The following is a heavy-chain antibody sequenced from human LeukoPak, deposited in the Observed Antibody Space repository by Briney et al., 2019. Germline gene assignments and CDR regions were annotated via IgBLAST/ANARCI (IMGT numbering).Heavy chain of an antibody. CDR2: IYYSGIT. V-gene: IGHV4-31*03. CDR3: ARAWLPVAGTGWFDP. CDR1: GGSISSGGYY. J-gene: IGHJ5*02. D-gene: IGHD6-19*01. Sequence: SQTLSLTCTVSGGSISSGGYYWSWIRQHPGKGLGWIGYIYYSGITYYNPSLKSRVTISVDTSKNQFSLKLSSVTAADTAVYYCARAWLPVAGTGWFDPWGQGTLVTVSS.